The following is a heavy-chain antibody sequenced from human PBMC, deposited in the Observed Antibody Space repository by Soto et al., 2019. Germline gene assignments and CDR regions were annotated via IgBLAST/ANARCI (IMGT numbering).Heavy chain of an antibody. V-gene: IGHV4-59*08. D-gene: IGHD1-26*01. CDR2: IYYGGST. J-gene: IGHJ5*01. CDR3: ARLIGNSWLDS. CDR1: GGSIGGYD. Sequence: SETLCVTCTVAGGSIGGYDGSWIRQPPGKGLEWIGYIYYGGSTNYNPSLKSRISINPDTSNNQVSLQLNSVTPDDTAVYYCARLIGNSWLDSWGQGTLVTVSS.